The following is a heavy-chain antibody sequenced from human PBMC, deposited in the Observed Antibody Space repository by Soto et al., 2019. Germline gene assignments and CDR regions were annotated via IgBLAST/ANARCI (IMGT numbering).Heavy chain of an antibody. Sequence: EVQLVESGGGLVQPGGSLRLSCAASGFTFSSYSMNWVRQAPGKGLEWVSYISSSSTIYYADSVKGRFTISRDNAKNSLYLQMNSLRDEDTAVYYCARGLSSGYQGYWGQGTLVTVSS. V-gene: IGHV3-48*02. D-gene: IGHD6-19*01. J-gene: IGHJ4*02. CDR1: GFTFSSYS. CDR2: ISSSSTI. CDR3: ARGLSSGYQGY.